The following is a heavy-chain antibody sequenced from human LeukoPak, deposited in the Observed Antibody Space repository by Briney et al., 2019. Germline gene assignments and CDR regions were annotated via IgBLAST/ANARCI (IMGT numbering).Heavy chain of an antibody. Sequence: ASVKVSCKASEYTFASYDINWVRQATGQGLEWMGWMNPNSGNTGYAQKFQGRVTMTRNTSINTAYMELSSLRSEDTAVYYCARGTPSGWHGAVYWGQGTLVTVSS. D-gene: IGHD6-19*01. CDR2: MNPNSGNT. V-gene: IGHV1-8*01. CDR1: EYTFASYD. J-gene: IGHJ4*02. CDR3: ARGTPSGWHGAVY.